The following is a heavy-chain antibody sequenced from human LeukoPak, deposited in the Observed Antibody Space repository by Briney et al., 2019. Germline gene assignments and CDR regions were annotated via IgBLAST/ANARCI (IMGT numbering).Heavy chain of an antibody. CDR2: FYNSGST. J-gene: IGHJ4*02. D-gene: IGHD3-16*01. V-gene: IGHV4-39*01. Sequence: SETLSLTCTVSGGSIDSSTYYWGWIRQPPGKGLDWIGSFYNSGSTYRHPSLSSRVTIFADMSQNQFSLKLTSVTAADTAVYYCARRLRPGDYFDYWGQGILVSVFS. CDR1: GGSIDSSTYY. CDR3: ARRLRPGDYFDY.